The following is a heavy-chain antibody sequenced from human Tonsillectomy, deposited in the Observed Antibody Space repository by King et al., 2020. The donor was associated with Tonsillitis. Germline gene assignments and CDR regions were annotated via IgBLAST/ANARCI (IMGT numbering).Heavy chain of an antibody. V-gene: IGHV4-39*01. D-gene: IGHD4-17*01. CDR3: ARKPTDYGDYYYFDY. CDR2: IYYSGST. Sequence: QLQESGPGLVKPSETLSLTCTVSGCSISSSSYYWGWIRQPPGKGLEWIGSIYYSGSTYYNPSLKSRVTISVDTSKNQFSLKLSSVTAADTAVYYCARKPTDYGDYYYFDYWGQGTLVTVSS. J-gene: IGHJ4*02. CDR1: GCSISSSSYY.